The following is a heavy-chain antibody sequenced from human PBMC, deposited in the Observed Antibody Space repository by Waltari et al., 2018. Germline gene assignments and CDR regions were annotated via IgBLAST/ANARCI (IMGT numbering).Heavy chain of an antibody. CDR3: ARLGRAYCGGDCYSEYFQH. J-gene: IGHJ1*01. D-gene: IGHD2-21*01. CDR2: IYYSGST. V-gene: IGHV4-39*01. Sequence: QLQLQESGPGLVKPSETLSLTCTVSGGSISSSSYYWGWIRQPPGKGLEWIGSIYYSGSTYYNPSLKSRVTISVDTSKNQFSLKLSSVTAADTAVYYCARLGRAYCGGDCYSEYFQHWGQGTLVTVSS. CDR1: GGSISSSSYY.